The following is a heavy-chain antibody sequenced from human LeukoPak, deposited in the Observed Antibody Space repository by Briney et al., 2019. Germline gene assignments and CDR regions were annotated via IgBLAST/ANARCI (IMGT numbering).Heavy chain of an antibody. CDR3: ARKRSPVVVVAAAFDY. CDR1: GGSFSGYY. CDR2: INHSGST. Sequence: SETLSLTCTVYGGSFSGYYWSWIRQPPGKGLEWIGEINHSGSTNYNPSLKSRVTISVDTSKNQFSLKLSSVTAADTAVYYCARKRSPVVVVAAAFDYWGQGTLVTVSS. V-gene: IGHV4-34*01. D-gene: IGHD2-15*01. J-gene: IGHJ4*02.